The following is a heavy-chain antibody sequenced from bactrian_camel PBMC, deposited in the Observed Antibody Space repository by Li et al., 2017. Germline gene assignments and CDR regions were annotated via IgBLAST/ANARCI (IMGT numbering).Heavy chain of an antibody. V-gene: IGHV3S40*01. D-gene: IGHD2*01. Sequence: DVQLVESGGGSVQAGGSLRLSCAASGYTSCMAWFRQSPGKEREGVAFFHAGRGHTGYGDSVRGRFTISQDNAKNTVDLQMSSLKPEDTAMYYCALSQRRRSFRTSHLPDFTNWGPGTQVTVS. CDR3: ALSQRRRSFRTSHLPDFTN. CDR2: FHAGRGHT. J-gene: IGHJ4*01. CDR1: GYTSC.